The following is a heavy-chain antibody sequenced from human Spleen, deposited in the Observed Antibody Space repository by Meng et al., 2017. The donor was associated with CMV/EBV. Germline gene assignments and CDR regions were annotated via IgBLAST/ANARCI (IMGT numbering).Heavy chain of an antibody. D-gene: IGHD1-1*01. Sequence: GESLKISCAASGFTFSNAWMSWVRQAPGKGLEWVSAISGSGGSTYYADSVKGRFTISRDNSKNTLYLQMNSLRAEDTAVYYCALQLGYHAFDIWGQGTMVTVSS. CDR3: ALQLGYHAFDI. CDR1: GFTFSNAW. J-gene: IGHJ3*02. CDR2: ISGSGGST. V-gene: IGHV3-23*01.